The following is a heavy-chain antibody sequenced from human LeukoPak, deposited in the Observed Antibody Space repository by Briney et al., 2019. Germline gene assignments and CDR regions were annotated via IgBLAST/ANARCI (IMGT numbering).Heavy chain of an antibody. V-gene: IGHV3-23*01. CDR2: ISGSGGST. J-gene: IGHJ5*02. D-gene: IGHD3-9*01. CDR3: AKHASYDILFDP. Sequence: GGSLRLSCAASGFTFSSYAMSWVRLAPGKGLEWVSVISGSGGSTYYADSVKGRFTISRDNSKNTLYLQMNSLRAEDTAVYYCAKHASYDILFDPWGQGTLVTVSS. CDR1: GFTFSSYA.